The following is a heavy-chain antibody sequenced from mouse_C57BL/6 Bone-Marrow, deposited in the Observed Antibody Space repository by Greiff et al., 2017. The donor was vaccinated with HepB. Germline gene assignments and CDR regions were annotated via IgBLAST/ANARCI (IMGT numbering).Heavy chain of an antibody. CDR1: GYTFTSYW. CDR3: ARSVYDYDGAY. V-gene: IGHV1-55*01. D-gene: IGHD2-4*01. Sequence: QVQLQQPGAELVKPGASVKMSCKASGYTFTSYWITWVKQRPGQGLEWIGDIYPGSGSTNYNEKFKSKGTLTVDTSSSTAYMQLSSLTSEDSAVYYCARSVYDYDGAYWGQGTLVTVSA. J-gene: IGHJ3*01. CDR2: IYPGSGST.